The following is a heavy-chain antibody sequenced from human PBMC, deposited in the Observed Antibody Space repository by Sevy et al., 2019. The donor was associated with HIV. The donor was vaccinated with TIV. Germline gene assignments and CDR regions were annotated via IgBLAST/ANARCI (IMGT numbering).Heavy chain of an antibody. V-gene: IGHV3-23*01. CDR3: AKDRRTSWGRFDC. J-gene: IGHJ4*02. CDR2: ISGVDAST. Sequence: WGYLSLSCAASGFTFSTYAMNWVPQAPGKGLEGVSAISGVDASTYYAYSVKGRFTISRDNSRNTLYLQMSNLRADDTAVYYRAKDRRTSWGRFDCWGQGTLVYVSS. D-gene: IGHD6-13*01. CDR1: GFTFSTYA.